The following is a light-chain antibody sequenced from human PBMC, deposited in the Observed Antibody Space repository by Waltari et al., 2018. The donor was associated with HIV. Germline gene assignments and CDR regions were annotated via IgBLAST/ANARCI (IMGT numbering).Light chain of an antibody. V-gene: IGLV1-47*01. Sequence: QSVLTQPPSAPGTPGQRVTISCSRSSSNIGGHLVYCYQQPPGTAPKLLIYRDNQRPSGVPDRFSGSKSGTSASLAINGLRSEDEADYYCAAWDDSLSGLYVFGTGTKVTVL. J-gene: IGLJ1*01. CDR2: RDN. CDR3: AAWDDSLSGLYV. CDR1: SSNIGGHL.